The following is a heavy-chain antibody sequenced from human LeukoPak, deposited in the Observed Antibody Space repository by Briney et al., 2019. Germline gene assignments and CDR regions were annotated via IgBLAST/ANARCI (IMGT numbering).Heavy chain of an antibody. CDR3: ARDRYGDFDY. CDR2: ISSSSSTI. V-gene: IGHV3-48*02. CDR1: GFTFSSYA. J-gene: IGHJ4*02. Sequence: GGSLRLSCAAAGFTFSSYAMNWVRQAPGKGLEWVSYISSSSSTIYYADSVKGRFTISRDNAKNSLYLQMSSLRDEDTAVYYCARDRYGDFDYWGQGTLVTVSS. D-gene: IGHD4-17*01.